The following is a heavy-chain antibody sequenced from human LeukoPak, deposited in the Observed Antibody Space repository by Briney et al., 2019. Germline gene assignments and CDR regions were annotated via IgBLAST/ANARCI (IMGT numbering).Heavy chain of an antibody. V-gene: IGHV3-15*05. CDR2: IKTKPEGGTT. J-gene: IGHJ4*02. CDR1: GFTFSKAW. D-gene: IGHD2-8*01. CDR3: TSSGSRCDYFDY. Sequence: GGSLRLSCAASGFTFSKAWMIWVRQAPGKGLEWVARIKTKPEGGTTDYAAVVKGRFTISRDDSKNTLFLQMNSLKTEDTALYYCTSSGSRCDYFDYWGQGTLATVSS.